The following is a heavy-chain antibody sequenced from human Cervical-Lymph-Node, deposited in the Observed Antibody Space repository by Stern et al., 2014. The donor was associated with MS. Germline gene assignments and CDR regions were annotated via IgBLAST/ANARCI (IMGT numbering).Heavy chain of an antibody. CDR3: VKRGIAEVRGVRLGDY. Sequence: VQLVESGGGVVHPGRSLRLPCTVSGFTFSSYGMHWVRQAPGKGLEWVSVITYDGSDTEYAESVKGRFTISRDNSKNTLYLEMRSLRPEDTAVYYCVKRGIAEVRGVRLGDYWGPGPLVIVSS. D-gene: IGHD3-10*01. J-gene: IGHJ4*02. CDR1: GFTFSSYG. V-gene: IGHV3-30*18. CDR2: ITYDGSDT.